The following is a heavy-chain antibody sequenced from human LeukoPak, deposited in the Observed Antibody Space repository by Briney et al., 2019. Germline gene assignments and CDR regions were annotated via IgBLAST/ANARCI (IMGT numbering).Heavy chain of an antibody. V-gene: IGHV3-30*18. Sequence: PGGSLRLSCAASGFTFSSYGMHWVRQAPGKGLEWMAVISFDGSNKYYADSVKDRFTISRDNSKNTLYLQMNSLRAEDTAVYYCAKDRPSSGPSSGWIYYFHYWGQGTLVTVSS. CDR2: ISFDGSNK. CDR1: GFTFSSYG. J-gene: IGHJ4*02. CDR3: AKDRPSSGPSSGWIYYFHY. D-gene: IGHD6-19*01.